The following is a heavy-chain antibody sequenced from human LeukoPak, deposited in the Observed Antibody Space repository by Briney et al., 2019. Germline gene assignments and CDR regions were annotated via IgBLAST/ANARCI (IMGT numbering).Heavy chain of an antibody. V-gene: IGHV4-59*04. CDR1: GGSISSYY. J-gene: IGHJ3*02. CDR3: AVWELGTAFDI. D-gene: IGHD3-10*01. CDR2: IYHSGST. Sequence: PSETLSLTCTVSGGSISSYYWSWIRQPPGKGLEWIGNIYHSGSTYYNPSLKSRVTISVDTSKNQFSLKLSSVTAADTAVYYCAVWELGTAFDIWGQGTMVTVSS.